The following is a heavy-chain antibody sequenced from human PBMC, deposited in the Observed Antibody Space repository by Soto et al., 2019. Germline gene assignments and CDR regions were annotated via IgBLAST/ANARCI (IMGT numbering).Heavy chain of an antibody. Sequence: PGGSLRLSCAASGFIFSIYGMHWVRQAPGKGLEWLAVIWHDGSIKYYADSVKGRFTISRDNSKNTLYLQMNSLRTEDTAVYHCARDVSFDFWGHGTLVTVSS. CDR1: GFIFSIYG. CDR2: IWHDGSIK. CDR3: ARDVSFDF. V-gene: IGHV3-33*01. J-gene: IGHJ4*01.